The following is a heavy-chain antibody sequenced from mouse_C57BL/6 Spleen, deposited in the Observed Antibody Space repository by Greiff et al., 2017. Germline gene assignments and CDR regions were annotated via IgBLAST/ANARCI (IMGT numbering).Heavy chain of an antibody. J-gene: IGHJ2*01. CDR2: IYPRDGST. D-gene: IGHD1-1*01. CDR3: ARSPSYYYGSI. CDR1: GYTFTSYD. Sequence: VQLQQSGPELVKPGASVKLSCKASGYTFTSYDINWVKQSPGKGLEWIGWIYPRDGSTKYNEKFKGKATLTVDTSSSTAYMELHSLPSEDSAVYFCARSPSYYYGSIWGQGTTLTVSS. V-gene: IGHV1-85*01.